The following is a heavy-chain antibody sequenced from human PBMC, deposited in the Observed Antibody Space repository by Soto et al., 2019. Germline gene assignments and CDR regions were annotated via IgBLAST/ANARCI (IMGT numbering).Heavy chain of an antibody. CDR2: IYWDDDK. V-gene: IGHV2-5*02. J-gene: IGHJ4*02. CDR1: GFSLSTSGVG. D-gene: IGHD3-22*01. CDR3: AHLTYYYDSSGYCPPFDY. Sequence: GPTLVNPTQTLTLTCPFSGFSLSTSGVGVGWIRQPPGNALEWLALIYWDDDKRYSPSLKSRLTITKDTSKNQVVLTMTNMDPVDTATYYCAHLTYYYDSSGYCPPFDYWGQGTLVTVSS.